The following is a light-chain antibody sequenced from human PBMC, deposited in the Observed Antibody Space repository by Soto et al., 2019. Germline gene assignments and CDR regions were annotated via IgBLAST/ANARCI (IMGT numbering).Light chain of an antibody. V-gene: IGKV4-1*01. Sequence: DIVLTQSPDSLAVSLGERATINCKSSQSVSYSSNDKNYLAWYQQKPGQPPKLLIYWASTRESGVPDRFSGSGSGTDFTLTISNLQAEDVAVYYCQHYHSPPRTFGQGTKVEIK. J-gene: IGKJ1*01. CDR2: WAS. CDR3: QHYHSPPRT. CDR1: QSVSYSSNDKNY.